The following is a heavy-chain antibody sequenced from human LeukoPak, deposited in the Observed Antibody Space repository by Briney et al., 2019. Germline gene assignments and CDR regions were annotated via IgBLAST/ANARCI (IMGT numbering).Heavy chain of an antibody. CDR2: IYYSGST. J-gene: IGHJ4*02. D-gene: IGHD6-19*01. CDR1: GYSISSGYY. CDR3: ARDGLTVAGYPFDY. V-gene: IGHV4-38-2*02. Sequence: SETLSLTCSVSGYSISSGYYWGWIRQPPGKGLEWIGSIYYSGSTYYNPSLKSRVTISVDTSKNQFSLKLSSVTAADTAVYYCARDGLTVAGYPFDYWGQGTLVTVSS.